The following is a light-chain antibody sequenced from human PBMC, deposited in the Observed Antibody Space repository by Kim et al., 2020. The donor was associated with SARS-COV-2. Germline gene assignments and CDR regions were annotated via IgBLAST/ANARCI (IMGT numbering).Light chain of an antibody. Sequence: GQSITISCTCTSSDVGGYTYVSWYQQHPGKAPNLMIYDVSNRPSGVSNRFSGSKSGNTASLTISGLQAEDEADYYCSSYTSSSTVVFGGGTQLTVL. CDR3: SSYTSSSTVV. V-gene: IGLV2-14*03. J-gene: IGLJ2*01. CDR1: SSDVGGYTY. CDR2: DVS.